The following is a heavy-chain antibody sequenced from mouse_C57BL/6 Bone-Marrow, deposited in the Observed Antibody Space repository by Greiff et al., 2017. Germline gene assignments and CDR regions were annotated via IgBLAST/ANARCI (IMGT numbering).Heavy chain of an antibody. J-gene: IGHJ2*01. CDR2: ISDGGSYT. CDR3: AREGSSGPDY. CDR1: GFTFSSYA. D-gene: IGHD3-2*02. V-gene: IGHV5-4*01. Sequence: EVMLVESGGGLVKPGGSLTLSCAASGFTFSSYAMSWVRQTPEKRLEWVATISDGGSYTYYPDNVKGRFTISRDKAKNNLYLQMSHLKSEDTAMYYCAREGSSGPDYWGQGTTLTVSS.